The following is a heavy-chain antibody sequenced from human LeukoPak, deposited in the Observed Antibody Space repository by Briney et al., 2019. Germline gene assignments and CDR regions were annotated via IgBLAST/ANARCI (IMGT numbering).Heavy chain of an antibody. CDR3: ATGIQLWFYFDY. V-gene: IGHV1-69-2*01. CDR1: GYTFTDYY. CDR2: VDPEDGET. D-gene: IGHD5-18*01. J-gene: IGHJ4*02. Sequence: ASVKVSCKVSGYTFTDYYMHWVQQAPGKGLEWMGLVDPEDGETIYAETFQGRVTITADTSTDTAYMELSSLRSEDTAVYYCATGIQLWFYFDYWGQGTLVTVSS.